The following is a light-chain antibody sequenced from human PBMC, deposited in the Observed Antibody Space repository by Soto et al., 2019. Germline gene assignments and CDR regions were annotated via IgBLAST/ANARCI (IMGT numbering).Light chain of an antibody. CDR1: QSVSNY. V-gene: IGKV3-20*01. CDR3: QQYGSSGT. Sequence: DILLSQSQETLSLSPGERATLSCRTSQSVSNYLAWYQQKPGQAPRLLMYDASNRATGIPDRFSGSGSGTDFTLTSSRLEPEDFAVYYCQQYGSSGTFGQGTKV. J-gene: IGKJ1*01. CDR2: DAS.